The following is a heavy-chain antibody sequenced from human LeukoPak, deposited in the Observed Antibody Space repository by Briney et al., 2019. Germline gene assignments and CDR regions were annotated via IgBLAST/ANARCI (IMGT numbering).Heavy chain of an antibody. CDR3: ARDSIAVAGCFDS. CDR1: GFTFSSYG. D-gene: IGHD6-19*01. V-gene: IGHV3-33*01. J-gene: IGHJ4*02. Sequence: GGSLRLSCAASGFTFSSYGMHWVGQAPGKGLDGVAIIWYDGSNNYYADSVKGRFTISRDNSKNTLSLQMNSLRAEDTAVYYCARDSIAVAGCFDSWGQGTLVTVSS. CDR2: IWYDGSNN.